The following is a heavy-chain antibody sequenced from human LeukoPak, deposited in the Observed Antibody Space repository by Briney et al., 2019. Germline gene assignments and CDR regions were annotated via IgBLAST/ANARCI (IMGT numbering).Heavy chain of an antibody. CDR2: ISHSGST. J-gene: IGHJ4*02. CDR3: ARGSISVLGAAYFDY. Sequence: SETLSLTCAGYGGSFSVYYWSWIRQPPGRGLERIGEISHSGSTNYNQSLKRRVSISVDTSKNQFSLKLTSVTAADTAVYYCARGSISVLGAAYFDYWGQGSLVTVSS. D-gene: IGHD1-26*01. CDR1: GGSFSVYY. V-gene: IGHV4-34*01.